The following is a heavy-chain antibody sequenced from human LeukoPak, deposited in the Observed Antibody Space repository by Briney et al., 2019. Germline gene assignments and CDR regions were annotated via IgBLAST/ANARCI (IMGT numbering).Heavy chain of an antibody. CDR1: GYTFTSYG. V-gene: IGHV1-18*04. D-gene: IGHD3-22*01. CDR2: ISAYNGNT. CDR3: ARDLSPYYYDSSGYTPFDY. J-gene: IGHJ4*02. Sequence: ASVKVSCKASGYTFTSYGISWLRQAPGQGLEWMGCISAYNGNTNYPQRLQGRVTMTTYPSTSTAYMELRSLRSDDTAVYYCARDLSPYYYDSSGYTPFDYWGQGTLVTISS.